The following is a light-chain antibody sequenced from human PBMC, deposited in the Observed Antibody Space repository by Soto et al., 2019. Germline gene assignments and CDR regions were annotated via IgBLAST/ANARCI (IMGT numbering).Light chain of an antibody. J-gene: IGKJ3*01. V-gene: IGKV1-6*01. CDR3: LQKYFYPFT. CDR2: AAS. CDR1: QGIRND. Sequence: AIQMTQSPSSPSASVGDRVTITCRASQGIRNDLDWFQQKPGKAPKLLIYAASNLQSGVPARFSGSGSGTDFTLTISSPQPEDFATYYCLQKYFYPFTFGPGTKVDIK.